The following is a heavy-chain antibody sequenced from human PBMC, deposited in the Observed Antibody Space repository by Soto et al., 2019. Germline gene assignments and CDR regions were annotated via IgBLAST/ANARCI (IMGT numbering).Heavy chain of an antibody. CDR1: CGSFSGYY. CDR3: ARVPRYRSSWYVGYYYGMDV. Sequence: SETLSLTCAVYCGSFSGYYWSWIRQPPGKGLEWIGEINHGGSTNYNPSLKSRVTISVDTSKNQFSLKLSSVTAADTAVYYCARVPRYRSSWYVGYYYGMDVWGQGTTVTVSS. V-gene: IGHV4-34*01. CDR2: INHGGST. D-gene: IGHD6-13*01. J-gene: IGHJ6*02.